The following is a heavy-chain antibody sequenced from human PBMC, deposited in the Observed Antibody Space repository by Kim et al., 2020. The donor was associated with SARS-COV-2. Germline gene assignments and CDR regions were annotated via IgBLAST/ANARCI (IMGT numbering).Heavy chain of an antibody. Sequence: SETLSLTCAVSGGSISSGGYSWSWIRQPPGKGLEWIGYIYHSGSTYYNPSLKSRFTISVDRSKNQFSLKLSSVTAADTAVYYCARESHSRDGDGDLGPRDAFDIWGQGTMVTVSS. D-gene: IGHD4-17*01. V-gene: IGHV4-30-2*01. CDR3: ARESHSRDGDGDLGPRDAFDI. J-gene: IGHJ3*02. CDR2: IYHSGST. CDR1: GGSISSGGYS.